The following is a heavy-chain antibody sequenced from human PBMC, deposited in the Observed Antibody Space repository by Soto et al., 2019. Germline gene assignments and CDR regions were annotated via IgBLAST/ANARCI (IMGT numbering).Heavy chain of an antibody. J-gene: IGHJ6*02. D-gene: IGHD1-1*01. V-gene: IGHV4-31*03. CDR3: ARDSGGNSENYYGLDV. CDR2: IDRSGST. Sequence: QVQLQESGPGLVKPSQTLSLSCNVYGVSVSSGDYYWSWILQHAGGGLEWIGYIDRSGSTYYKPSLRVRVIMSVDTSTNQIYLRLLSVTAADTAMYYCARDSGGNSENYYGLDVWGHGTTVTVS. CDR1: GVSVSSGDYY.